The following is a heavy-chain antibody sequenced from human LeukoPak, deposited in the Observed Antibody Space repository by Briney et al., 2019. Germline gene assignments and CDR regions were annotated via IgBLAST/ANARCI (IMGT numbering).Heavy chain of an antibody. CDR1: GVSISSGDYY. CDR2: IYYSGST. D-gene: IGHD4-23*01. V-gene: IGHV4-30-4*01. J-gene: IGHJ3*02. CDR3: ARESSAGNDAFDI. Sequence: SETLSLTCTVSGVSISSGDYYWSWLRQPPGKGLEWIGYIYYSGSTYYNPSLKSRVTISVDTSKNQFSLKLSSVTAADTAVYYCARESSAGNDAFDIWGQGTMVTVSS.